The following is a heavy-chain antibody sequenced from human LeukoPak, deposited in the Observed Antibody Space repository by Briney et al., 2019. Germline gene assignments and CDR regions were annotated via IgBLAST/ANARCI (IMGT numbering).Heavy chain of an antibody. CDR1: GFTFSSYA. CDR3: AKAPVTSCRGAYCYPFDS. D-gene: IGHD2-21*01. Sequence: GGSLRLSCGASGFTFSSYAMSWVRQAPGKGLEWVAATSSSDAGTYHADSVRGRFTISRDNSKNTLYLQMNSLRAEDAAVYFCAKAPVTSCRGAYCYPFDSWGQGTLVTVSS. V-gene: IGHV3-23*01. J-gene: IGHJ4*02. CDR2: TSSSDAGT.